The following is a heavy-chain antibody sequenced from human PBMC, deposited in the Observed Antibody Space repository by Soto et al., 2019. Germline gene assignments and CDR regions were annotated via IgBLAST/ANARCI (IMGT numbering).Heavy chain of an antibody. Sequence: SVKVSCKASGGTFSSYAISWVRQAPGQGLEWMGGIIPIFGTANYAQKFQGRVTITADESTSTAYMELSSLRSKDTAVYYCAREWQPTNAFDIWGQGTMVTVSS. CDR2: IIPIFGTA. J-gene: IGHJ3*02. CDR3: AREWQPTNAFDI. CDR1: GGTFSSYA. D-gene: IGHD1-1*01. V-gene: IGHV1-69*13.